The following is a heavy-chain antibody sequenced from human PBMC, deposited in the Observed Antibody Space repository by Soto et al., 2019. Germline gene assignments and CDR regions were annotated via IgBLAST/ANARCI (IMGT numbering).Heavy chain of an antibody. V-gene: IGHV3-30*18. CDR3: AKYGGGRAAAGTGSDFDD. CDR2: ISYDGSNK. Sequence: GGSLRLSCAASGFTFSSYGMHWVRQAPGKGLEWVAVISYDGSNKYYADSVKGRFTISRDNSKNTLYLQMKSLRAEDTAVYYCAKYGGGRAAAGTGSDFDDWGQGTLVTVSS. CDR1: GFTFSSYG. J-gene: IGHJ4*02. D-gene: IGHD6-13*01.